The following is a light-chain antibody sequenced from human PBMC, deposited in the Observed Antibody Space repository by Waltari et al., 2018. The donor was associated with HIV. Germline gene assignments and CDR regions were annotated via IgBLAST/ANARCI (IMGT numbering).Light chain of an antibody. CDR1: SSNIGRSN. CDR3: AAWDDSLSCRV. V-gene: IGLV1-47*01. Sequence: QSVLTQPPSASGTPGQRVTISCSGSSSNIGRSNVYWDQQVPGTAPKPLMYGNNQRPSGVPDRFSGSQSGTSASLAIRGLRSEDEADYYCAAWDDSLSCRVFGGGTKLTVL. CDR2: GNN. J-gene: IGLJ3*02.